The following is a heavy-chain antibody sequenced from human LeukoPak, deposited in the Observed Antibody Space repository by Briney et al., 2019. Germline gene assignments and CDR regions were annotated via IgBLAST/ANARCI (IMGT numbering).Heavy chain of an antibody. CDR1: GFTLSSYS. D-gene: IGHD7-27*01. J-gene: IGHJ5*02. Sequence: GGSLRLSCAASGFTLSSYSMKWVRQAPGKGLEWVSFISSSSSYIYYADSVKGRFTISRDNAKNSLYLQMNSLRAEDTAVYYCARARDTRGLGIWFDPWGQGTLVIVSS. V-gene: IGHV3-21*01. CDR3: ARARDTRGLGIWFDP. CDR2: ISSSSSYI.